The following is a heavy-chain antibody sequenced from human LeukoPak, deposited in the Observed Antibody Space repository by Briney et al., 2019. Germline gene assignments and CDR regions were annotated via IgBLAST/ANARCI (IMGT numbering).Heavy chain of an antibody. D-gene: IGHD2-21*02. CDR2: INSDGSST. CDR1: GFTFSSYW. CDR3: ARGCRGGDCYSDY. V-gene: IGHV3-74*01. Sequence: GGSLRLSCAASGFTFSSYWMHWVRQAPGKGLMWVSRINSDGSSTSYADSVKGRFTISRDNAKNTLYLQMNSLRAEDTAVYYCARGCRGGDCYSDYWGQGTLVTVSS. J-gene: IGHJ4*02.